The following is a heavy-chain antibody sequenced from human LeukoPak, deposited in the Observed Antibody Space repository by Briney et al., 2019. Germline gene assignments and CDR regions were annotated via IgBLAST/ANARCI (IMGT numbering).Heavy chain of an antibody. J-gene: IGHJ3*02. CDR2: IKSKTDGGTT. D-gene: IGHD2-2*01. CDR1: GGTFSSYA. CDR3: RIVVVPAAPGAFDI. Sequence: SCKASGGTFSSYAISWVRQAPGKGLEWVGRIKSKTDGGTTDYAAPVKGRFTISRDDSKNTLYLQMNSLKTEDTAVYYCRIVVVPAAPGAFDIWGQGTMVTVSS. V-gene: IGHV3-15*01.